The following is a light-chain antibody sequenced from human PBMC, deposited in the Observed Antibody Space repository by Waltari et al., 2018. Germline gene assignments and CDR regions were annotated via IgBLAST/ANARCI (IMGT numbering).Light chain of an antibody. CDR3: QTGGHGTGV. V-gene: IGLV4-69*01. CDR1: SGHTSNI. Sequence: QLLLTQSPSASASLGASVTLTCTLSSGHTSNIIAWHQQQPEKGPRYLMKVNSDGSHSKGDEIPDRFAGSSSGAERYLTISSVQSEDEADYYCQTGGHGTGVFGGGTKLTVL. CDR2: VNSDGSH. J-gene: IGLJ3*02.